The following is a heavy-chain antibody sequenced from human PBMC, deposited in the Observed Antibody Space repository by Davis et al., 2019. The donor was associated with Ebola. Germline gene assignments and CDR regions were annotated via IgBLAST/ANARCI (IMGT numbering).Heavy chain of an antibody. CDR3: ARDSETGTTGFDP. CDR2: IYNGGSS. CDR1: GGSTTSRSDY. D-gene: IGHD1-7*01. Sequence: MPSDTLSLTCTVSGGSTTSRSDYWNWIRQLPGRGLEWIGYIYNGGSSYSNPSLRSRVTISLETSQNQFSLKLRSVTAADKAMYYCARDSETGTTGFDPWGQGTLVTVSS. V-gene: IGHV4-31*03. J-gene: IGHJ5*02.